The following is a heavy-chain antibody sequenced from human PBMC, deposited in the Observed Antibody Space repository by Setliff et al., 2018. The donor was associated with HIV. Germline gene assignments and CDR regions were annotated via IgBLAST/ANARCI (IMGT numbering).Heavy chain of an antibody. J-gene: IGHJ3*02. CDR3: ARSLVPSGYYYGRHAFDI. CDR1: GASIRGHY. V-gene: IGHV4-59*08. Sequence: SETLSLTCSVSGASIRGHYWSWIRQSPGKGLEWIGNIYYSGKTNYNPSFKSRVTISVDTSKNQFSLRVNSVTAADTDVYYCARSLVPSGYYYGRHAFDIWGQGKKVTVSS. CDR2: IYYSGKT. D-gene: IGHD3-22*01.